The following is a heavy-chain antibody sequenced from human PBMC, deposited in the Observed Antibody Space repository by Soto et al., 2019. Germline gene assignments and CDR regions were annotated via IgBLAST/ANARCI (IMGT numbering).Heavy chain of an antibody. CDR1: GGSTTTNNYY. V-gene: IGHV4-39*01. Sequence: SETLSLTCTVSGGSTTTNNYYWGWIRQPPGKGLEWIGSFYYGGGTYYNPSLGHRVTISVHTSKNQCSLKLSSVTAADTAVYFCAGGVVTVPPAHSYKPMAVWGQGTTVTVSS. CDR3: AGGVVTVPPAHSYKPMAV. CDR2: FYYGGGT. J-gene: IGHJ6*02. D-gene: IGHD2-21*02.